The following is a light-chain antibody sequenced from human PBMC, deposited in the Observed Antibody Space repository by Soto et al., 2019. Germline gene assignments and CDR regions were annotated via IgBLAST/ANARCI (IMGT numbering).Light chain of an antibody. CDR1: SSDVGGYNY. V-gene: IGLV2-11*01. CDR3: CSYAGSYTHV. J-gene: IGLJ1*01. Sequence: QSVLTQPRSVSGSPGQSVTISCTGTSSDVGGYNYVSWYQQHPGKAPKLMIYDVSNRPSGVPDRFSGSKSGNTASLTISGLLAEDEADYYCCSYAGSYTHVFGTGTTLTVL. CDR2: DVS.